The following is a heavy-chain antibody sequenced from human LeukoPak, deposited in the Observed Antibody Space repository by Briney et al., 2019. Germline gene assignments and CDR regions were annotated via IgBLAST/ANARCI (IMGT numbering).Heavy chain of an antibody. J-gene: IGHJ4*02. Sequence: PGGSLRLSCAASGFTFSDTYMSWISQAPGKGLEWVSYISSSASTIYYTDSVKGRFTISRDNAKNSLYLQLNSLRAEDTAVYYCARGLRWNDYWGQGTLVAVSS. V-gene: IGHV3-11*04. CDR2: ISSSASTI. CDR3: ARGLRWNDY. D-gene: IGHD4-23*01. CDR1: GFTFSDTY.